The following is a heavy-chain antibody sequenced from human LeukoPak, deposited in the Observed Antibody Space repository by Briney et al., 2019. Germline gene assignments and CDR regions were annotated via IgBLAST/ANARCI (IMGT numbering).Heavy chain of an antibody. D-gene: IGHD6-13*01. CDR1: GFIFSNAW. CDR2: IKRKTDGGTT. V-gene: IGHV3-15*01. Sequence: GGSLRLSCAASGFIFSNAWMSWVRQAPGKGLEWVGRIKRKTDGGTTDYAAPVKGRFTVSRDDSKSTLYLQMNSLKAEDTAVYYCTTVGYSSTWYVLSYFDNWGQGGLVTVSS. CDR3: TTVGYSSTWYVLSYFDN. J-gene: IGHJ4*02.